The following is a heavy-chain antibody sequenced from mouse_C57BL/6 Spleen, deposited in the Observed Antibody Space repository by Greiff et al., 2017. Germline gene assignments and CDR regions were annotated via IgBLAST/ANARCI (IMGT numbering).Heavy chain of an antibody. Sequence: QVQLQQSGAELVKPGASVKLSCKASGYTFTSYWMHWVKQRPGQGLEWIGMIHPNSGSTNYNEKFKSKATLTVDKSSSTAYMQLSSLTSEDSAVYYCAKEDGYYFAYWGQGTLVTVSA. V-gene: IGHV1-64*01. CDR1: GYTFTSYW. CDR2: IHPNSGST. CDR3: AKEDGYYFAY. J-gene: IGHJ3*01. D-gene: IGHD2-3*01.